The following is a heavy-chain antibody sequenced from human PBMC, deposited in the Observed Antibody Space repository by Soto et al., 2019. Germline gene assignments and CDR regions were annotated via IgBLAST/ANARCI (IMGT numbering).Heavy chain of an antibody. CDR1: GYTFTGYY. CDR3: AVGSWYDSSCWVNPYYAALET. J-gene: IGHJ3*02. CDR2: INPNNGGT. D-gene: IGHD3-22*01. V-gene: IGHV1-2*02. Sequence: QVQLVQSAAEVKKPGASVKVSCKASGYTFTGYYMHWVRQAPGQGLEWMGWINPNNGGTNYAQKFQGRVTMTRDTSISTAYMELTTLGSDDAPAYYCAVGSWYDSSCWVNPYYAALETWWQETMVTVSS.